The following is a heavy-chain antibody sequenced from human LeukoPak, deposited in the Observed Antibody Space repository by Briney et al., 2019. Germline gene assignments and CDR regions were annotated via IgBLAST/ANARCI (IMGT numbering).Heavy chain of an antibody. J-gene: IGHJ4*02. V-gene: IGHV3-48*03. CDR1: GFTFSSYE. Sequence: GGSLRLSCAASGFTFSSYEMNWVRQAPGKGLEWVSYISSSSGTIYYADSVKGRFTISRDNAENSMYLQMNILRAEDTAIYHCARDSAWIQFNDWGQGTLVTVSS. D-gene: IGHD5-18*01. CDR2: ISSSSGTI. CDR3: ARDSAWIQFND.